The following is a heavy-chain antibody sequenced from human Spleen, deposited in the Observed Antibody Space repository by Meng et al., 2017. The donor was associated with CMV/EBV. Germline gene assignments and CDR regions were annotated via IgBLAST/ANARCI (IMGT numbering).Heavy chain of an antibody. Sequence: GESLKISCAATGFTFSLYSMHCVRQAPGKGLEWVANIKQDGSEKYYVDSVKGRFTISRDNAKNSLYLQMNSLRAEDTAVYYCARDAYTSSWYTNPAYWGQGTLVTVSS. D-gene: IGHD6-13*01. J-gene: IGHJ1*01. CDR1: GFTFSLYS. CDR2: IKQDGSEK. CDR3: ARDAYTSSWYTNPAY. V-gene: IGHV3-7*01.